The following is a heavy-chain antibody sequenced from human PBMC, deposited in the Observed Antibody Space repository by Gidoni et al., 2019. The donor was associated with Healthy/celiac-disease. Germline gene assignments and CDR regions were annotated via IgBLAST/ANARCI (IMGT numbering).Heavy chain of an antibody. D-gene: IGHD5-12*01. V-gene: IGHV3-13*01. CDR1: GFTFSSYD. CDR3: ARGGRGLQYYYYYGMDV. J-gene: IGHJ6*02. Sequence: EVQLVESGGGLVQPGGSLRLSCAASGFTFSSYDMHWVRQATGKGLEWVSAIGTAGYTYYPGSVKGRFTSSRENAKNSLYLQMNSLRAGDTAVYYCARGGRGLQYYYYYGMDVWGQGTTVTVSS. CDR2: IGTAGYT.